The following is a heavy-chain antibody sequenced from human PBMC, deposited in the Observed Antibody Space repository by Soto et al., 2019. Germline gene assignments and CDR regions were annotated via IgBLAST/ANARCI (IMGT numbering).Heavy chain of an antibody. CDR3: ARDYCSSTSCTGGYYYYYMDF. D-gene: IGHD2-2*01. V-gene: IGHV1-46*03. Sequence: GASVKVSCKASGYTFTSYYMHWVRQAPGQGLEWMGIINPSGGSTSYAQKFQGRVTMTRDTSTSTVYMELSSLRSEDTAVYYCARDYCSSTSCTGGYYYYYMDFRGKRSTVTVSS. CDR1: GYTFTSYY. CDR2: INPSGGST. J-gene: IGHJ6*03.